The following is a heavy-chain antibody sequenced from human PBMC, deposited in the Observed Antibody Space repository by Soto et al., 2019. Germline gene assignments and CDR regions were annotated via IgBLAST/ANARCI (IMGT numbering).Heavy chain of an antibody. Sequence: SETLSLTCTVSGGSISDGAYYWSWIRQPPGKGLEWIGHIYNSGNTYNNPSLRSRLTISLDTSKSQFSLNLNSVTAADTAVYYCASGLSGDKIDLWGQGTLVIVSS. CDR2: IYNSGNT. CDR1: GGSISDGAYY. D-gene: IGHD2-21*01. V-gene: IGHV4-30-4*01. CDR3: ASGLSGDKIDL. J-gene: IGHJ4*02.